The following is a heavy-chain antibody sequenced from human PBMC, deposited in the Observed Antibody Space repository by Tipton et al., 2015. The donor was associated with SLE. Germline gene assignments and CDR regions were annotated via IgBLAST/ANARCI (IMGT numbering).Heavy chain of an antibody. V-gene: IGHV1-69*01. CDR2: IIPIFGRG. J-gene: IGHJ3*01. CDR3: ASGGDTYFYDGSGDRSDFDV. CDR1: GGTFSSSV. D-gene: IGHD3-22*01. Sequence: QSGAGVKKPGSSVKVSCKVSGGTFSSSVISWVRQAPGQGPEWMGGIIPIFGRGNYAQKFQGRLTITADEATSTAYMELNNLRSEDTAEYYCASGGDTYFYDGSGDRSDFDVWGPGKMVTVSS.